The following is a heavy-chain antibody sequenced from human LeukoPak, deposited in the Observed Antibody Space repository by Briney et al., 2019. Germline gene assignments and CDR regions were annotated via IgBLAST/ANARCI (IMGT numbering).Heavy chain of an antibody. D-gene: IGHD6-13*01. V-gene: IGHV3-23*01. CDR2: ISGSGGST. CDR1: GFTFSSYA. CDR3: AKDPAAAGTTMFDP. Sequence: GGSLRLSCAASGFTFSSYAMSWVRQAPGKGLEWVSAISGSGGSTYYADSVKGRFTISRDNSKNTLYLQMNSLRAEDTAVYYCAKDPAAAGTTMFDPWGQGNPGHRLL. J-gene: IGHJ5*02.